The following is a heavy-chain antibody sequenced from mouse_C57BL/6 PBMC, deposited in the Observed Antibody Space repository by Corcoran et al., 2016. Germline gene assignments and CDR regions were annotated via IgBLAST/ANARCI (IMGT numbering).Heavy chain of an antibody. J-gene: IGHJ3*01. CDR3: ARKTTVVAKGLFAY. D-gene: IGHD1-1*01. CDR2: INTYSGVP. Sequence: QIQLVQSGPELKKPGETVKISCKASGYTFTTYGMSWVKQAPGKGLKWMGWINTYSGVPTYADDFKGRFAFSLETPASTAYLQINNLKNEDTATYFCARKTTVVAKGLFAYWGQGTLVTVSA. CDR1: GYTFTTYG. V-gene: IGHV9-3*01.